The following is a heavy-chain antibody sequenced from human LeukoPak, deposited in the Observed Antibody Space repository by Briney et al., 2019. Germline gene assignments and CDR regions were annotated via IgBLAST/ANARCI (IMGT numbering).Heavy chain of an antibody. V-gene: IGHV3-7*01. CDR2: IKQDGSEK. CDR1: ALTFNSYW. J-gene: IGHJ4*02. CDR3: ARTRYYFDY. Sequence: AGSLRLSCTGSALTFNSYWMSWVRQAPGNGPEWMANIKQDGSEKYYLASVKGRFTISRDNAKNSLYLEMNSLRAEDTAVYYCARTRYYFDYWGQGTLVTVSS.